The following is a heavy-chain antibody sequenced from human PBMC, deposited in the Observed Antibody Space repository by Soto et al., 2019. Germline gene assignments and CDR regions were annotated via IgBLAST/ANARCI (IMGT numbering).Heavy chain of an antibody. J-gene: IGHJ6*02. V-gene: IGHV3-21*01. D-gene: IGHD3-10*01. CDR1: GFTLTSYS. CDR3: VRERGLSSFYGMDV. CDR2: ISSSSSHI. Sequence: LRLSCEASGFTLTSYSMNWVRQASGKGLEWVSSISSSSSHIYYADSVKGRFTISRDNARNSLYLQMNSLRAEDTAVYYCVRERGLSSFYGMDVWGQGTTVTVSS.